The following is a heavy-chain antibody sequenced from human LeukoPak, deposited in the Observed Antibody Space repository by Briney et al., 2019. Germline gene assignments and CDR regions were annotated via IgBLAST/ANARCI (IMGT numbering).Heavy chain of an antibody. D-gene: IGHD1-26*01. V-gene: IGHV3-23*01. CDR2: ISGRGGST. CDR1: GFTFSSYA. Sequence: GGSLRLSCAASGFTFSSYAMSWVRQAPGKGLEGVSAISGRGGSTYYADSVKGRFTISRDNSRNTLYLQMNSLRAEDPAVYYCAKDGSYSGSYLPIDYWGQGTLVTVSS. J-gene: IGHJ4*02. CDR3: AKDGSYSGSYLPIDY.